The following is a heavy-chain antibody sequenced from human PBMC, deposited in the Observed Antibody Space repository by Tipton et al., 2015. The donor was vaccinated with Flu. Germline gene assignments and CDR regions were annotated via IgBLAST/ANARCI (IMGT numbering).Heavy chain of an antibody. CDR2: IYPAGGGV. CDR1: GYTFTSYN. Sequence: QLVQSGAEVKKPGASVKVSCKTSGYTFTSYNIHCVRQAPGQGLEWMGIIYPAGGGVSYAQKFQGRAIMTRDKSTATIYMELSSLRSEDTAMYYCARDKGGGTYTFDVWGQGTMVIVSS. J-gene: IGHJ3*01. V-gene: IGHV1-46*01. CDR3: ARDKGGGTYTFDV. D-gene: IGHD1/OR15-1a*01.